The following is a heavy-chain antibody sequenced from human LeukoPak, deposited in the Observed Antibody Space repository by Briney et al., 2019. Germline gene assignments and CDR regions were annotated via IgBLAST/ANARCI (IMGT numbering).Heavy chain of an antibody. Sequence: GGSLRLSCAASGFPFSTYDMNWVRQAPGKGLEWVSPISSSGAYIYYADSVKGRFTISRDNAKNLLYLQMNSLRAEDTAVYYCALRTGDYWGQGTLVTVSS. CDR3: ALRTGDY. J-gene: IGHJ4*02. V-gene: IGHV3-21*01. CDR2: ISSSGAYI. CDR1: GFPFSTYD. D-gene: IGHD5-12*01.